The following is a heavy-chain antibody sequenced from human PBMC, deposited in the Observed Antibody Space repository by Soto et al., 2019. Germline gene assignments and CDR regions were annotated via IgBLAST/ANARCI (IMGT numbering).Heavy chain of an antibody. CDR3: TRDGVVVVPAAMPNYYYYMDV. J-gene: IGHJ6*03. Sequence: PGGSLRLSCTASGFTFGDYAMSWFRQAPGKGLEWVGFIRSKAYGGTTEYAASVKGRFTISRDDSKSIAYLQMNSLKTEDTAVYYCTRDGVVVVPAAMPNYYYYMDVWGKGTTVTVSS. CDR1: GFTFGDYA. CDR2: IRSKAYGGTT. D-gene: IGHD2-2*01. V-gene: IGHV3-49*03.